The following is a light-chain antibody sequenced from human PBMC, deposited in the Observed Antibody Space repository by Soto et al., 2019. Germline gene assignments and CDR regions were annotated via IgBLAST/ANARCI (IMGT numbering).Light chain of an antibody. CDR1: QSVSSN. CDR2: DAS. Sequence: EIVMTQSPATLSVSPGERATLSCRASQSVSSNLAWYQQKPGQAPRLLIYDASTRATGIPARFSGSGSGTAFTLTISILQSEDFAVYYCQQYHNWPHTFGQGTKVEIK. V-gene: IGKV3-15*01. J-gene: IGKJ1*01. CDR3: QQYHNWPHT.